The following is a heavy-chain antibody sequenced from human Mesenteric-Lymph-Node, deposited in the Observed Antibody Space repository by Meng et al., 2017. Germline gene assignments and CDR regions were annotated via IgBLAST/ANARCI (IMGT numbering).Heavy chain of an antibody. CDR3: ARGVNAGVDY. V-gene: IGHV1-8*01. CDR2: MSPNSGNT. J-gene: IGHJ4*02. Sequence: QVQLVQSGAWVKTPGASVRVSGKASGYTFNDLDINWVRQATGQGPEWMGWMSPNSGNTGYAQKFQGRVTMTRDTSISTAYMELSGLTSDDTGVYYCARGVNAGVDYWGQGTLVTVSS. CDR1: GYTFNDLD. D-gene: IGHD7-27*01.